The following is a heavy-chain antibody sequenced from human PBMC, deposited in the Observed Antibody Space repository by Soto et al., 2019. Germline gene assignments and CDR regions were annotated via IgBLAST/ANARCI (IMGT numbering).Heavy chain of an antibody. V-gene: IGHV3-7*01. Sequence: EVRLVESGGGLVQPGESLRLSGVASGFTFSTFWMSWVRQAPGKGLEWVANIKGDGSEKRYVDSVKGRLTISRDNAKNLVYLQMNSLRVEDTALYYCGRDEVRNGVGVWGQGTMVTVSS. CDR3: GRDEVRNGVGV. J-gene: IGHJ6*02. CDR1: GFTFSTFW. CDR2: IKGDGSEK.